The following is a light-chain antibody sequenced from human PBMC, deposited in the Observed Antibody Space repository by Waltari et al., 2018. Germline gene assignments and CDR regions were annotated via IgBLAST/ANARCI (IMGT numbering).Light chain of an antibody. CDR1: SSYVGNYTL. Sequence: QSGLTQPASVSGSPGQSITISCTGTSSYVGNYTLVPWYQQYPGKAPKLMVYEVTRRSSGVSDRFSGSKSGNTASLTIYGLQSEDEADYYCCSYAGLGIYVFGTGTKVTVL. J-gene: IGLJ1*01. CDR2: EVT. CDR3: CSYAGLGIYV. V-gene: IGLV2-23*02.